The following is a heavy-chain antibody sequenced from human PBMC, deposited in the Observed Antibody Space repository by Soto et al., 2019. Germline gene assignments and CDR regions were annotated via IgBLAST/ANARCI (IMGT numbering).Heavy chain of an antibody. D-gene: IGHD3-22*01. Sequence: GASVKVSCKASGYTFTSYAMHWVRQAPGQRLEWMGWINAGNGNTKYSQKFQGRVTITRDTSASTAYMELSSLRSEDTAVYYCARDTRLYYFDSSGYYPPRGWFDPCGQGTLDTVSS. CDR3: ARDTRLYYFDSSGYYPPRGWFDP. V-gene: IGHV1-3*01. CDR2: INAGNGNT. J-gene: IGHJ5*01. CDR1: GYTFTSYA.